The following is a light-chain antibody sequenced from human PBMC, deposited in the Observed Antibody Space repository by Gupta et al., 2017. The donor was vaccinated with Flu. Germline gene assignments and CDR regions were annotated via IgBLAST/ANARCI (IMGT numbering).Light chain of an antibody. CDR3: QQSYNVPRS. V-gene: IGKV1-39*01. Sequence: IKLTQSPSSLSASVGDRVTLTCRASQSISNYLSWYQQKPGKAPKLLIYATSTLQGGVPARFSGSGSGTDFTLTISSLQPEDFATYYCQQSYNVPRSFGGGTKVETK. CDR2: ATS. J-gene: IGKJ4*01. CDR1: QSISNY.